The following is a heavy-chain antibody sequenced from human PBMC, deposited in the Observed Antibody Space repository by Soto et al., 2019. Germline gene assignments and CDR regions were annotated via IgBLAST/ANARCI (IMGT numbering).Heavy chain of an antibody. CDR2: ISYDGSDK. J-gene: IGHJ1*01. V-gene: IGHV3-30*18. CDR1: GFTFSSYG. CDR3: AKGVVVATTYCQQ. D-gene: IGHD2-15*01. Sequence: QVQLVESGGGVVQPGRSLRLSCAASGFTFSSYGMHWVRQAPGKGLEWVAVISYDGSDKYYADSVKGRFTISRDNSNNAVYVQMDSLRAEDTAVDYCAKGVVVATTYCQQWGEGSLVTVSS.